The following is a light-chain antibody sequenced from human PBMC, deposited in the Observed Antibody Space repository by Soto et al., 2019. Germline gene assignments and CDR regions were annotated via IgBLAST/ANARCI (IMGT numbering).Light chain of an antibody. V-gene: IGLV2-14*01. CDR3: SSYTSSSTLDV. Sequence: QSALTQPASVSGSPGQSITISCTGTSSDVGGYNYVSWYQQHPGKAPKLMIYDVSNRPSGVSNRFSGSKSGNTASLTISGLQAEDEADYDCSSYTSSSTLDVFGTGTQLTVL. CDR1: SSDVGGYNY. CDR2: DVS. J-gene: IGLJ1*01.